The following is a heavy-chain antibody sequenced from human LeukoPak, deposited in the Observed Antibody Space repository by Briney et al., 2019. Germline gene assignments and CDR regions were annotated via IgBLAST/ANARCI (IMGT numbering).Heavy chain of an antibody. Sequence: GGSLRLSCAASGFTFSSYAMNWVRQAPGKGLEWVAGISSGDRTFHAESVKGRFTISRDKSKDTLYLQMNSLRAEDTAVYYCAKDNYYGSGSPNWFDPWGQGTLVTVSS. CDR3: AKDNYYGSGSPNWFDP. V-gene: IGHV3-23*01. D-gene: IGHD3-10*01. CDR1: GFTFSSYA. J-gene: IGHJ5*02. CDR2: ISSGDRT.